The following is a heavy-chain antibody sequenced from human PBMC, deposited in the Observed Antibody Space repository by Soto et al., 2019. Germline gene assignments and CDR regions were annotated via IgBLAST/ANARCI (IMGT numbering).Heavy chain of an antibody. V-gene: IGHV3-21*01. D-gene: IGHD2-2*01. CDR1: GFTFSSYS. Sequence: GGSLRLSCAASGFTFSSYSMNWVRQAPGKGLEWVSSISSSSSYIYYADSVKGRFTISRDNAKNSLYLQMNSLRAEDTAVYYCARDFEREIVVPAANPYYYYMDVWGKGTTVTVSS. CDR2: ISSSSSYI. J-gene: IGHJ6*03. CDR3: ARDFEREIVVPAANPYYYYMDV.